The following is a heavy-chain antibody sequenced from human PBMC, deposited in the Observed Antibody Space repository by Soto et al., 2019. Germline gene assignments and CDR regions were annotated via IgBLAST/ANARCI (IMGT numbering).Heavy chain of an antibody. Sequence: PGGSLRLSCAASGFTFSSYSMNWVRQAPGKGLEWVSSISSSSSYIYYADSVRGRFTISRDNAKNSLYLQMNSLRAEETAVYYCEREGDIVVYSSRVMDVWGQGTTVTVSS. V-gene: IGHV3-21*01. D-gene: IGHD2-15*01. CDR3: EREGDIVVYSSRVMDV. J-gene: IGHJ6*02. CDR2: ISSSSSYI. CDR1: GFTFSSYS.